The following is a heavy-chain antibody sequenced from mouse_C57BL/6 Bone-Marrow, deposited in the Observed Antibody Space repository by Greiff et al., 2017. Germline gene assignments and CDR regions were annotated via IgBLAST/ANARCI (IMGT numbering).Heavy chain of an antibody. J-gene: IGHJ2*01. D-gene: IGHD3-2*02. CDR1: GYTFTDYY. V-gene: IGHV1-26*01. Sequence: VQLKQSGPELVKPGASVKITCKASGYTFTDYYMNWVKQSHGKSLEWIGDINPNNGVTSYNQKFKGKATLTVDKSSSTAYMDLRSPTSEDSAVYYCARSVQQRLGKWCQDDALAVSS. CDR2: INPNNGVT. CDR3: ARSVQQRLGK.